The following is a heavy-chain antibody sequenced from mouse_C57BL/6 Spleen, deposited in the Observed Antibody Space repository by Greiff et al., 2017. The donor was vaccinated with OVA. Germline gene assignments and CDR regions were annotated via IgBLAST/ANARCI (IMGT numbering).Heavy chain of an antibody. CDR1: GFTFSDYY. D-gene: IGHD2-4*01. J-gene: IGHJ4*01. V-gene: IGHV5-12*01. CDR3: ARRGYDYDGGYAMDY. Sequence: EVNVVESGGGLVQPGGSLKLSCAASGFTFSDYYMYWVRQTPEKRLEWVAYISNGGGSTYYPDTVKGRFTISRDNAKNTLYLQMSRLKSEDTAMYYCARRGYDYDGGYAMDYWGQGTSVTVSS. CDR2: ISNGGGST.